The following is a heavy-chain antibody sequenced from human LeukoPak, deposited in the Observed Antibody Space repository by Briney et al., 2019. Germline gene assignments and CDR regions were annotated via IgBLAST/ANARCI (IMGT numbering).Heavy chain of an antibody. CDR3: ARGLNDFWSGYGSYYFDY. J-gene: IGHJ4*02. V-gene: IGHV1-69*13. D-gene: IGHD3-3*01. CDR1: GGTFSSYA. Sequence: GASVKVSCKASGGTFSSYAISWVRQAPGQGLEWMGGIIPIFGTANYAQKFQGKVTITADESTSTAYTELSSLRSEDTAVYYCARGLNDFWSGYGSYYFDYWGQGTLVTVSS. CDR2: IIPIFGTA.